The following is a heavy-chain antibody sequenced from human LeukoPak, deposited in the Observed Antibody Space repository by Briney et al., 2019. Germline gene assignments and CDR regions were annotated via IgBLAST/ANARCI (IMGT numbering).Heavy chain of an antibody. D-gene: IGHD2-15*01. V-gene: IGHV3-64D*06. CDR3: VKPVAATLFNGLDV. J-gene: IGHJ6*02. CDR1: GFTFSSYA. Sequence: GGSLRLSCPASGFTFSSYAMHWVRQAPGKGLEYVSAISSDGGTTYYADSVKGRFTISRDNSKNTLYLQMSSLRADDTAVYYCVKPVAATLFNGLDVWGQGTTVTVSS. CDR2: ISSDGGTT.